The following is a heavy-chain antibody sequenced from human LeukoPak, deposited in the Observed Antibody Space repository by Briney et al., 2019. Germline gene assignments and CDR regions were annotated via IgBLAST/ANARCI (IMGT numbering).Heavy chain of an antibody. CDR2: MNPNSGNT. CDR3: ARGREYSTGPGFDY. J-gene: IGHJ4*02. CDR1: GYTFTTND. Sequence: ASVNVSCKASGYTFTTNDINWVRQATGQGPEWMGWMNPNSGNTGYAQKFQGRITMTRNTSISTAYMELRSLRSEDTAVYYCARGREYSTGPGFDYWGQGTLVTVSS. D-gene: IGHD2-8*02. V-gene: IGHV1-8*01.